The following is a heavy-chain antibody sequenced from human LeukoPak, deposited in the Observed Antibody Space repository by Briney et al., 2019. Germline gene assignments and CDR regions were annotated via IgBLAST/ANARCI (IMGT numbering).Heavy chain of an antibody. CDR3: ARASFTIFGVVIDIHWFDP. V-gene: IGHV1-69*13. D-gene: IGHD3-3*01. CDR2: IIPIFGTA. CDR1: GGSFSSYA. Sequence: SVKVSCKASGGSFSSYAISWVRQAPGQGLEWMGGIIPIFGTANYAQKFQGRVTITADESTSTAYMELSSLRSEDTAVYYCARASFTIFGVVIDIHWFDPWGQGTLVTVSS. J-gene: IGHJ5*02.